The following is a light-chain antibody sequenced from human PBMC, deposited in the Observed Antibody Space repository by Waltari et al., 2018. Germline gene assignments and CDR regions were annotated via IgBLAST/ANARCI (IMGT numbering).Light chain of an antibody. Sequence: EIVLTQSPGTWSLSPGERATLPCRASQRFGGTLAWYQQKPGQAPRILMYGTSIRAPGTPDRFSGTGSGTDFSLTISRLEPEDFAVYYCQHYVRLPATFGQGTKVEIK. V-gene: IGKV3-20*01. CDR1: QRFGGT. J-gene: IGKJ1*01. CDR3: QHYVRLPAT. CDR2: GTS.